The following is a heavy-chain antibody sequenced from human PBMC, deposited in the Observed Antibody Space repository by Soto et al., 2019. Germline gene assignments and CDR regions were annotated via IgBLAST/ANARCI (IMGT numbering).Heavy chain of an antibody. Sequence: PSETLSLTCTVSGDSINSYYWNWVRQPPGKGLEWIAYISTSGTTNYRPSLKSRVTMSIDSSKNQFSLKLTSVTAADTAVYYCARHLEDILTGYYSSFGAFDIWGQGTMVTVSS. CDR1: GDSINSYY. J-gene: IGHJ3*02. V-gene: IGHV4-59*08. CDR3: ARHLEDILTGYYSSFGAFDI. CDR2: ISTSGTT. D-gene: IGHD3-9*01.